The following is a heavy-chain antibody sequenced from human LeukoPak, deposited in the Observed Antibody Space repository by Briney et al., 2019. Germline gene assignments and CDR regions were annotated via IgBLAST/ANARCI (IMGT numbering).Heavy chain of an antibody. CDR1: GGSFSGYY. CDR3: ARVTKGYSYGVDY. Sequence: PSETLSLTCAVYGGSFSGYYWSWIRQPPGKGLEWIGEINHSGSTNYNPSLKSRVTISVDTSKNQFSLKLSSVTAADTAVYYCARVTKGYSYGVDYWGQGTLVTVSS. V-gene: IGHV4-34*01. J-gene: IGHJ4*02. CDR2: INHSGST. D-gene: IGHD5-18*01.